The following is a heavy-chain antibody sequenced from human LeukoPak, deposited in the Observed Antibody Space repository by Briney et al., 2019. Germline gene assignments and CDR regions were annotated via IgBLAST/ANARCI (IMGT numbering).Heavy chain of an antibody. Sequence: GGSLRLSCAASGFTFSSYSMNWVRQAPGKGLEWVSSISSSSSYIYYADSVKGRFTISRDNAKNSLYLQMNSLRAEDTAVYYCARDAYSGNYYYMDVWGKGTTVTVSS. CDR3: ARDAYSGNYYYMDV. D-gene: IGHD4-11*01. CDR2: ISSSSSYI. J-gene: IGHJ6*03. V-gene: IGHV3-21*01. CDR1: GFTFSSYS.